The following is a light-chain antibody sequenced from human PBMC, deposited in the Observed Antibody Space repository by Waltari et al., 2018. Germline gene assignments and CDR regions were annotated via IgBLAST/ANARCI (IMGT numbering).Light chain of an antibody. J-gene: IGKJ2*01. V-gene: IGKV3-15*01. CDR1: QSVHSH. CDR3: QQYSDWPYT. Sequence: EIVMTQSPGTLSVSPGDRATLSCRATQSVHSHLAWYQQKPGQAPRLLIYGASTRATGIPARFSGSGSGTEFTLTISSLQSEDFAVYYCQQYSDWPYTFGQGTKLEIK. CDR2: GAS.